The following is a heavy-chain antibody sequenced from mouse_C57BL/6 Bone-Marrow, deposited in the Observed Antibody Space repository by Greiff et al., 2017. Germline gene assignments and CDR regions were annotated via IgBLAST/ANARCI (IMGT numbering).Heavy chain of an antibody. Sequence: EVQRVESGGGLVKPGGSLKLSCAASGFTFSSYTMSWVRQTPEKRLQWVAAISGGGGNTYYPDSVKGRFIISRDNDKNILYLQMSSLRSEDTALYYCSRQVTTVLATKYFDVWGTGTTVTVSS. CDR3: SRQVTTVLATKYFDV. CDR1: GFTFSSYT. V-gene: IGHV5-9*01. D-gene: IGHD1-1*01. CDR2: ISGGGGNT. J-gene: IGHJ1*03.